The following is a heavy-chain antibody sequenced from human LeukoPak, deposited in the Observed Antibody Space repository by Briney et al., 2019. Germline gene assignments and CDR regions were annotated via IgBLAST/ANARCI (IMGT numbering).Heavy chain of an antibody. Sequence: PSETLSLTCAVYGGSFSGYYWSWIRQPPGKGLEWIGKINHSGSTNYNPSLKSRVTISVDTSKNQFSLKLSPVTAADTAVYYCARTGYSSSWYHAYWGQGTLVTVSS. J-gene: IGHJ4*02. D-gene: IGHD6-13*01. CDR2: INHSGST. V-gene: IGHV4-34*01. CDR1: GGSFSGYY. CDR3: ARTGYSSSWYHAY.